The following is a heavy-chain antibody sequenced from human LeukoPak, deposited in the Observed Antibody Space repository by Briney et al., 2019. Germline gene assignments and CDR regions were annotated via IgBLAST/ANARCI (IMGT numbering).Heavy chain of an antibody. CDR1: GFTFSNYD. CDR3: AKDLSRAVAADWFDP. CDR2: ISDSGGST. D-gene: IGHD6-19*01. Sequence: PGGFLRLSCAASGFTFSNYDMSWVRQAPGKGLEWVSSISDSGGSTYYADSVKGRFTISRDNSKNTLYLQMTNLRAADTAVYYCAKDLSRAVAADWFDPWDQGSLVTVSS. J-gene: IGHJ5*02. V-gene: IGHV3-23*01.